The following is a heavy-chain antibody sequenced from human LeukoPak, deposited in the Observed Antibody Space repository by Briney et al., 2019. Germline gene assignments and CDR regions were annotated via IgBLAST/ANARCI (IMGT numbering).Heavy chain of an antibody. J-gene: IGHJ4*02. Sequence: GGSLRLSCAASGLTVSTTYMTWVRQAPGKGLEWVSVIQSGGTTNYADSVKGRFTISRDNSKSTVFLQMNSLRPEDTAVYYCGRITRWGQGTLVTVSS. CDR3: GRITR. CDR2: IQSGGTT. V-gene: IGHV3-53*05. CDR1: GLTVSTTY.